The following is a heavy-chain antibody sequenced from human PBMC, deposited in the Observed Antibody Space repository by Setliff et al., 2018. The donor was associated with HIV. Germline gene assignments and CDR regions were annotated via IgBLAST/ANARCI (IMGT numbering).Heavy chain of an antibody. D-gene: IGHD2-21*02. CDR2: INHSGST. J-gene: IGHJ4*02. CDR3: ARVVGTRAVDY. V-gene: IGHV4-34*01. CDR1: GGSSSGYY. Sequence: SETLSLTCAVYGGSSSGYYWSWIRQPPGKGLEWIGEINHSGSTNYNPSLKSRVTISVDTSKSQFSLKLSSVTAADTAVYYCARVVGTRAVDYWGQGTLVTVSS.